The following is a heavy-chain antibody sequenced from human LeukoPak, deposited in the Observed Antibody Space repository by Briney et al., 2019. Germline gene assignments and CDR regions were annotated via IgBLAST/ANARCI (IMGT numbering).Heavy chain of an antibody. J-gene: IGHJ4*02. CDR2: IIPILGIA. CDR3: ARDWWLVYGGNSPRSVFDY. D-gene: IGHD4-17*01. V-gene: IGHV1-69*04. CDR1: GGTFSSYA. Sequence: GASVKVSCKASGGTFSSYAISWVRQAPGQGLEWMGRIIPILGIANYAQKFQGRVTITADKSTSTAYMELSSLRSEDTAVYYCARDWWLVYGGNSPRSVFDYWGQGTLVTVSS.